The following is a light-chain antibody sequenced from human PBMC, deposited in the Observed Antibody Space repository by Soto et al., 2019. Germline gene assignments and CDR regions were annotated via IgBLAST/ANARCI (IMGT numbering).Light chain of an antibody. CDR1: SSDIGRYNY. V-gene: IGLV2-8*01. Sequence: QSALTQPPSASGSLGQSVAISCAGTSSDIGRYNYVSWYQHHPGKAPKLIIYEVTKRPSGVPDRFSGSQSGNTASLTVSGLQAEDEADYYCSSYAGVNPAFGGGTKVTVL. J-gene: IGLJ2*01. CDR2: EVT. CDR3: SSYAGVNPA.